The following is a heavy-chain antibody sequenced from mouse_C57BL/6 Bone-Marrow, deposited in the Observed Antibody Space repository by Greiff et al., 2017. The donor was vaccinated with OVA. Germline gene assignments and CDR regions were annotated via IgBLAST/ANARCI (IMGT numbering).Heavy chain of an antibody. Sequence: VQLQQPGAELVRPGTSVKLSCKASGYTFTSYWMHWVKQRPGQGLEWIGVIDPSDSYTNYNQKFKGKATLTVDTSSSTAYMQLSSLTSEDSAVYYCARWEEDYWGQGTSVTVSS. CDR3: ARWEEDY. CDR2: IDPSDSYT. CDR1: GYTFTSYW. V-gene: IGHV1-59*01. D-gene: IGHD4-1*01. J-gene: IGHJ4*01.